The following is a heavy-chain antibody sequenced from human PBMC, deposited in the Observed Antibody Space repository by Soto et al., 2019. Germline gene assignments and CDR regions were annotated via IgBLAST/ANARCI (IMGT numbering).Heavy chain of an antibody. V-gene: IGHV3-30*18. J-gene: IGHJ6*02. CDR3: AKVMRVFNYYYYYYGMDV. CDR1: GFTFSSYG. D-gene: IGHD4-4*01. CDR2: ISYDGSNK. Sequence: QVQLVESGGGVVQPGRSLRLSCAASGFTFSSYGMHWVRQAPGKGLEWVAVISYDGSNKYYADSVKGRFTISRDNSKNTLYLQMNSLRAEDTAVYYCAKVMRVFNYYYYYYGMDVWGQGTTVTVSS.